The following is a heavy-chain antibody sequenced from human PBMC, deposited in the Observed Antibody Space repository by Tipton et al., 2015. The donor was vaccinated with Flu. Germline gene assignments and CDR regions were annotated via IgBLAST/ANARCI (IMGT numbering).Heavy chain of an antibody. CDR1: GGSISSSSSY. D-gene: IGHD3-9*01. Sequence: GLVKPSQTLSLTCTVSGGSISSSSSYWGWIRQPPGKGLEWIGTTYYSGSTYYNSSLKSRITISVDTSQNQFSLQLTSVTAADTAVYYCARVSDFLTGYPSYFDSWGQGTLVTVPS. CDR3: ARVSDFLTGYPSYFDS. CDR2: TYYSGST. J-gene: IGHJ4*02. V-gene: IGHV4-39*01.